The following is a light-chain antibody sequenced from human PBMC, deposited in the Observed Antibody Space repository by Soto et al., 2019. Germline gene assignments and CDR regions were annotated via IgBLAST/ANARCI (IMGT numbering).Light chain of an antibody. Sequence: EIVLTQSPGTLSLSPGERATLSCRASHSVSSSYLAWYQQKPGQAPRLLIYGTSSRATAIPDRFSGSGSGTDFTLTISSLEPEDFAVYYCQQYGSSSWTVGQGTKVEIK. CDR3: QQYGSSSWT. J-gene: IGKJ1*01. CDR2: GTS. CDR1: HSVSSSY. V-gene: IGKV3-20*01.